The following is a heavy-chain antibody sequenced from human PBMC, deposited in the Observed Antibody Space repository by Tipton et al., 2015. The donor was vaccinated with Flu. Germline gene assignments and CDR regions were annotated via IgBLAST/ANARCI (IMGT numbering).Heavy chain of an antibody. D-gene: IGHD2-2*02. CDR1: GFSFDNYA. J-gene: IGHJ6*02. CDR2: INWNAGSL. Sequence: SLRLSCAASGFSFDNYAMHWVRQVPGKGLEWVSGINWNAGSLDYADSAKGRFIISRDNANNSLHLQMNSLRREDTALYYCVKDRGPPNCSGTTCYSYYYYGMDVWGQGTTVTVSS. V-gene: IGHV3-9*01. CDR3: VKDRGPPNCSGTTCYSYYYYGMDV.